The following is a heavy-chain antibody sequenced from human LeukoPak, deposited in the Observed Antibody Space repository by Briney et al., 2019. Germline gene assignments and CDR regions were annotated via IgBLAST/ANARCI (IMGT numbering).Heavy chain of an antibody. J-gene: IGHJ4*02. D-gene: IGHD3-3*01. CDR3: AREGYDFWSGYFRNYFDY. CDR1: GGSISSSSYY. V-gene: IGHV4-39*07. CDR2: IYYSGST. Sequence: SETLSLTCTVSGGSISSSSYYWGWIRQPPGKGLEWIGSIYYSGSTYYNPSLKSRVTISVDTSKNQFSLKLSSVTAADTAVYYCAREGYDFWSGYFRNYFDYWGQGTLVTVSS.